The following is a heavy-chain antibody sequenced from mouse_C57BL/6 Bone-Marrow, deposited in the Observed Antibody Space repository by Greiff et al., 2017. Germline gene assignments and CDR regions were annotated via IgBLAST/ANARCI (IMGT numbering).Heavy chain of an antibody. V-gene: IGHV1-69*01. D-gene: IGHD1-1*01. Sequence: QVQLQQPGAELVMPGASVKLSCKASGYTFTSYWMHWVKQRPGQGLAWIGEIDPSDSYTNYNQKFKGQSTLTVDKSSSTAYMQLSSLTSEDSAVYYCATRYYGSSYWYFDVWGTGTTVTVSS. CDR2: IDPSDSYT. J-gene: IGHJ1*03. CDR1: GYTFTSYW. CDR3: ATRYYGSSYWYFDV.